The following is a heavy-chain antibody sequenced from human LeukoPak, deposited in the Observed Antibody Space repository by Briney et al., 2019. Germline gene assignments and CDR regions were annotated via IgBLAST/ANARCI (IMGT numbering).Heavy chain of an antibody. D-gene: IGHD3-10*01. CDR2: IYSSGST. Sequence: PSETLSLTCTVSGGSISSSSYYWGWIRQPPGKGLEWIGSIYSSGSTYYNPSLKSRITISVDTSKNQFSLKLSSVTAADTAVYYCARLEYYGSGSYRYYYYYYMDVWGKGTTVTISS. J-gene: IGHJ6*03. CDR1: GGSISSSSYY. CDR3: ARLEYYGSGSYRYYYYYYMDV. V-gene: IGHV4-39*07.